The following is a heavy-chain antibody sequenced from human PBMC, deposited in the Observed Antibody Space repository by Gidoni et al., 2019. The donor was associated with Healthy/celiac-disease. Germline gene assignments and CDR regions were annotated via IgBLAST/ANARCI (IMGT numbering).Heavy chain of an antibody. J-gene: IGHJ6*02. Sequence: QSPSRGLEWLGKTYYRSKWYNDYAVSVTSRITITPDTSKNQFSLQLNSVTPEDTAVYYCSRTKYNGNYPTDVWCQGTTVTVSS. V-gene: IGHV6-1*01. D-gene: IGHD1-20*01. CDR3: SRTKYNGNYPTDV. CDR2: TYYRSKWYN.